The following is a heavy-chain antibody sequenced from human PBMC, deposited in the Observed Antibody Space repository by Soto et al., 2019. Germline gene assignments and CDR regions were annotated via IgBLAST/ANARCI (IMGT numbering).Heavy chain of an antibody. Sequence: QVQLQESGPGLVKPSQTLSLTCTVSGGSISSGGYYWSWIRQHPGKGLEWIGYIYYSGSTYYNPSLKSRVTISVDTSKDLFSLKLSSVTAADTAVYYCARAFRQLVNYFDYWGQGTLVTVSS. CDR3: ARAFRQLVNYFDY. J-gene: IGHJ4*02. CDR2: IYYSGST. V-gene: IGHV4-31*03. D-gene: IGHD6-13*01. CDR1: GGSISSGGYY.